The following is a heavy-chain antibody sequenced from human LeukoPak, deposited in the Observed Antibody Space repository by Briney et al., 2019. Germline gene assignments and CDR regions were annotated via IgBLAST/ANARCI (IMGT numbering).Heavy chain of an antibody. CDR2: IRQDGSEK. CDR3: ARVGGSWERIL. CDR1: GFTFANYW. D-gene: IGHD1-26*01. V-gene: IGHV3-7*01. Sequence: GGTLRLSCAASGFTFANYWMSWVRQAPGKGLEWVANIRQDGSEKFYVDSVKGRFTISRDNDKSSLYLQMNSLRGEDTAVYFRARVGGSWERILWGQGTLGTVS. J-gene: IGHJ4*02.